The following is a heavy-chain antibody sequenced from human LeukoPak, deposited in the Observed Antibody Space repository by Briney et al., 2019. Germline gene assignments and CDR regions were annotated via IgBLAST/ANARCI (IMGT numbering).Heavy chain of an antibody. V-gene: IGHV1-69*06. D-gene: IGHD3-22*01. CDR3: TTWELRTWELALGNYDSSGYTDY. CDR2: IIPIFGTA. Sequence: ASVKVSCKASGGTFSSYAISWVRQAPGQGLEWMGGIIPIFGTAIYAQKFQGRVTMTEDTSTDTAYMELSSLRSEDTAVYYCTTWELRTWELALGNYDSSGYTDYWGQGTLVTVSS. CDR1: GGTFSSYA. J-gene: IGHJ4*02.